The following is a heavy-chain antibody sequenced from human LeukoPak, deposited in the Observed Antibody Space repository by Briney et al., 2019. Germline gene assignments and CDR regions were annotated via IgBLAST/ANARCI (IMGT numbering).Heavy chain of an antibody. CDR1: GFTFSTYG. D-gene: IGHD7-27*01. V-gene: IGHV3-33*05. Sequence: PGTSLRLSCAASGFTFSTYGMQWVRQAPGKGLEWVAVILGGGGKAHYADSVRGRFTVSRDNSKNTLYLQMNSLRAEDTAVYYCARDSITGDNSLDYWGRGTLVTVSS. CDR2: ILGGGGKA. J-gene: IGHJ4*02. CDR3: ARDSITGDNSLDY.